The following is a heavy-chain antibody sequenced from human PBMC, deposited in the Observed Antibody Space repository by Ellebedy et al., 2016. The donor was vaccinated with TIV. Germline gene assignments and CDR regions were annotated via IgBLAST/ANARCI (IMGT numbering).Heavy chain of an antibody. CDR2: IYPGDSDT. CDR3: ARIGRFWGGRSYPFDY. Sequence: GESLKISXKGSGYSFTSYWIGWVRQMPGKGLEWMGIIYPGDSDTRYSPSFQGQVTISADKSISTAYLQWSSLKASDTATYYCARIGRFWGGRSYPFDYWGQGTLVTVSS. CDR1: GYSFTSYW. V-gene: IGHV5-51*01. D-gene: IGHD3-3*01. J-gene: IGHJ4*02.